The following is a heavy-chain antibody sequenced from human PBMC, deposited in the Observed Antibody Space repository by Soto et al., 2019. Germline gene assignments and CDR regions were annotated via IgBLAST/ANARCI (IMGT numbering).Heavy chain of an antibody. Sequence: SVKVSSKAAGYTFTSYDINWVRQATGQGLEWMGWMNPNSGNTGYAQKFQGRVTMTRNTSISTAYMELSSLRSEDTAVYYCARLLDCSGGSCWGQGTLVTVPS. CDR2: MNPNSGNT. D-gene: IGHD2-15*01. CDR3: ARLLDCSGGSC. V-gene: IGHV1-8*01. J-gene: IGHJ4*02. CDR1: GYTFTSYD.